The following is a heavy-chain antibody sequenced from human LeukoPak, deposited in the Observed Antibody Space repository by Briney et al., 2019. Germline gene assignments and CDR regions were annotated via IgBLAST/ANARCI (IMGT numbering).Heavy chain of an antibody. CDR2: FSYSGNT. Sequence: PSETLSLTCTVSGGSVSSYYWSWIRQPPGKGLEWIGYFSYSGNTNYNPSLKSRATISVDTSKNRFSLKLSSVTAADTAVYYCARGPLDSGYTYFDFWGQGTLVSVAS. CDR3: ARGPLDSGYTYFDF. J-gene: IGHJ4*02. D-gene: IGHD5-12*01. CDR1: GGSVSSYY. V-gene: IGHV4-59*02.